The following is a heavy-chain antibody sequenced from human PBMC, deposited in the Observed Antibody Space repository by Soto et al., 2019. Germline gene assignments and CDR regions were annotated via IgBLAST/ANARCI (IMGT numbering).Heavy chain of an antibody. CDR1: GGSISSYY. J-gene: IGHJ5*02. D-gene: IGHD2-15*01. CDR2: IYYSGST. CDR3: ARDPGGGYCSGGSCFNWFDP. Sequence: QVQLQESGPGLVKPSETLSLTCTVSGGSISSYYWSWIRQPPGKGLEWIGYIYYSGSTNYNPSLKSRVTISVDTAKNQFARKLSCVTAADTAVYYCARDPGGGYCSGGSCFNWFDPWGQGTLVTVSS. V-gene: IGHV4-59*01.